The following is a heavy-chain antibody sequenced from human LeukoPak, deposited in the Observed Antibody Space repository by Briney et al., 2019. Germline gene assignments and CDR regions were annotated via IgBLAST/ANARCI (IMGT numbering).Heavy chain of an antibody. CDR1: GFTFSSYD. Sequence: PGGSLRLSCAASGFTFSSYDMHWVRQATGKGLEWVSAIGTAGDTYYPGSVKGRFTISRENAENSLYLRMNSLRAGDTAVYYCARASDFWSGYYDVWGQGTTVTVSS. CDR2: IGTAGDT. J-gene: IGHJ6*02. V-gene: IGHV3-13*01. D-gene: IGHD3-3*01. CDR3: ARASDFWSGYYDV.